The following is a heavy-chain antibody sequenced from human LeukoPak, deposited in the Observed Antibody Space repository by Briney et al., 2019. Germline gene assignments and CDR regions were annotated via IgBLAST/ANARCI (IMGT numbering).Heavy chain of an antibody. CDR3: AGLENSYGLKSFDY. V-gene: IGHV4-59*08. Sequence: PSETLSLTCTVSGGSISSYYWSWIRQPPGKGLEWIGYIYYSGSTNYNPSLKSRVTISVDTSKNQFSLKLSSVTAADTAVYYCAGLENSYGLKSFDYWGQGTLVTVSS. D-gene: IGHD5-18*01. CDR1: GGSISSYY. J-gene: IGHJ4*02. CDR2: IYYSGST.